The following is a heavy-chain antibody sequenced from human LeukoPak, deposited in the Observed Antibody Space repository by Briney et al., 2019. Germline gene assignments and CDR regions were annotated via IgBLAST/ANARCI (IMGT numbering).Heavy chain of an antibody. Sequence: PSETLSLTCTVSGGSISSFYWNWIRQPPGKGLEWIAYIYHSGDTRYNPSLKSRVTMSVDTSKKQFSLKLNSVTAADTAVYYCARSLPSVTSGSFDYWGQGILVTVSS. CDR1: GGSISSFY. J-gene: IGHJ4*02. D-gene: IGHD3-22*01. CDR3: ARSLPSVTSGSFDY. V-gene: IGHV4-59*08. CDR2: IYHSGDT.